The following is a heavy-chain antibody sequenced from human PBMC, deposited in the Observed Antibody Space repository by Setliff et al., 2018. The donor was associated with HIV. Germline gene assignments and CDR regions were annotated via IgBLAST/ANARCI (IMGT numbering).Heavy chain of an antibody. CDR1: GYTFNNYG. Sequence: ASVKVSCKASGYTFNNYGISWVRQAPGQGLEWMGWINTHSGYTNYAQNVQGRVTVTMDTSTSTAYMELSSLTSEDTAIYYCAGDWLDNFFGDFGSWGQGTLVTVSS. CDR2: INTHSGYT. V-gene: IGHV1-18*01. D-gene: IGHD3-16*01. CDR3: AGDWLDNFFGDFGS. J-gene: IGHJ4*02.